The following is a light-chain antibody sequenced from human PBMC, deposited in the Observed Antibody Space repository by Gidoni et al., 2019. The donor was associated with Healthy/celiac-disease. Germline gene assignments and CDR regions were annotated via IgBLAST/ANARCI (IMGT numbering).Light chain of an antibody. V-gene: IGKV3-20*01. J-gene: IGKJ2*01. Sequence: IVLTHSPGTLSLSPGAIATLSCWASQSVSSSYLAGYQQKPGQAPRLLIYGSSSRATVIPDRFSGSGSGTDFTLTIRRLEPEDFAVYYCQQYGSSPPGYTFGQGTKLEIK. CDR2: GSS. CDR1: QSVSSSY. CDR3: QQYGSSPPGYT.